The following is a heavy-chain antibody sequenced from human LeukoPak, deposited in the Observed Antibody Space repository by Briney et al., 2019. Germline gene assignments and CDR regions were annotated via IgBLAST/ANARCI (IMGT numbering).Heavy chain of an antibody. CDR3: ATLRRQLVDY. J-gene: IGHJ4*02. CDR2: INWNGGST. D-gene: IGHD6-13*01. CDR1: GFTFDDYG. Sequence: GGPLRLSCAASGFTFDDYGMSWVRQAPGKGLEWVSGINWNGGSTGYADSVKGRFTISRDNAKNSLYLHMNSLRADDTAVYYCATLRRQLVDYWGQGTLVTVSS. V-gene: IGHV3-20*04.